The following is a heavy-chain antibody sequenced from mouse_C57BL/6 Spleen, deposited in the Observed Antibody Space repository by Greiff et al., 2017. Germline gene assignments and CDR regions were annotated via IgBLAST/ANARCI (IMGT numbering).Heavy chain of an antibody. CDR1: GYTFTDYN. V-gene: IGHV1-18*01. J-gene: IGHJ2*01. Sequence: VQLKQSGPELVKPGASVKISCKASGYTFTDYNMDWVKQSRGKSLEWIGDINPNNGGTNYNQKFKGKATLTVDKSSSTACMELRSLTSEDTAVYYCARDFDYWGQGTTLTVSS. CDR3: ARDFDY. CDR2: INPNNGGT.